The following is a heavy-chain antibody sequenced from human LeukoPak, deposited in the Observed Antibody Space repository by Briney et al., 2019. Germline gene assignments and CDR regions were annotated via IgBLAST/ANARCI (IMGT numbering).Heavy chain of an antibody. CDR3: ARVVGPRGYSYGIFDY. J-gene: IGHJ4*02. D-gene: IGHD5-18*01. CDR2: IYYSGST. Sequence: SKTLSLTCTVSGGSISSYYWSWIRQPPGKGLEWIGYIYYSGSTNYNPSLKSRVTISVDTSKNQFSLKLSSVTAADTAVYYCARVVGPRGYSYGIFDYWGQGTLVTVSS. V-gene: IGHV4-59*01. CDR1: GGSISSYY.